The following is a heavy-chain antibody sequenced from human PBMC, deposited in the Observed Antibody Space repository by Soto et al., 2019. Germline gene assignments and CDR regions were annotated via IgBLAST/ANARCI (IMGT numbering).Heavy chain of an antibody. Sequence: QVQLVESGGGVVQPGRSLRLSCAASGFTFSSYGMHWVRQAPGKGLEWVAVIWYDGSNKYYADSVKGRFTISRDNSKNTLYLQMNSLRAEDTAVYYCARDREIVGGGGGLDVWGQGTTVTVSS. V-gene: IGHV3-33*01. J-gene: IGHJ6*02. CDR3: ARDREIVGGGGGLDV. D-gene: IGHD3-22*01. CDR1: GFTFSSYG. CDR2: IWYDGSNK.